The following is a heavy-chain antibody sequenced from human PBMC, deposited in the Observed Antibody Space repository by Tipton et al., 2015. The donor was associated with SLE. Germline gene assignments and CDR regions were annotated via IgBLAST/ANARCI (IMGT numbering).Heavy chain of an antibody. Sequence: TLSLTCTVSGGSISSYFWTWVRQPPGKGLEWIGDIYYSGSTNFNPSLKSRVTMSVDTSKNQFSLKLSSVTAADTAVYYCARDFEGYGEYDYWGQGTLVTVSS. CDR3: ARDFEGYGEYDY. J-gene: IGHJ4*02. CDR1: GGSISSYF. D-gene: IGHD4-17*01. CDR2: IYYSGST. V-gene: IGHV4-59*01.